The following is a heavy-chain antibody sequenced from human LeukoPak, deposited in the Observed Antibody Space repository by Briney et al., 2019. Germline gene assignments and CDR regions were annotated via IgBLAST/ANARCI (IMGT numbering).Heavy chain of an antibody. CDR3: TRHKVDTTMVIPFDY. V-gene: IGHV3-73*01. J-gene: IGHJ4*02. CDR1: GFTFDGSV. CDR2: IRSKTNSYAT. Sequence: GGSLRLXCAASGFTFDGSVIHWVRQASGKGLEWVGRIRSKTNSYATAYAASVGGRFTISRDDSKNTAYLQMNSLKTEDTAVYYCTRHKVDTTMVIPFDYWGQGTLVTVSS. D-gene: IGHD5-18*01.